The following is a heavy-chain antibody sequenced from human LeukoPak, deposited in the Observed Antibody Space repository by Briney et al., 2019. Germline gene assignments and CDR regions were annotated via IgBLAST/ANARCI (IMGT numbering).Heavy chain of an antibody. Sequence: ASVKVSCKASGYTFTSYDINWVRQATGQGLEWMGWMNPNSGNTGYAQKFQGRVTMTRNTSISTAYMELSSLRSEDTAVYYCASLVSSYILGAEKGMDVWGQGTTVTVSS. V-gene: IGHV1-8*01. CDR1: GYTFTSYD. J-gene: IGHJ6*02. CDR3: ASLVSSYILGAEKGMDV. D-gene: IGHD3-16*01. CDR2: MNPNSGNT.